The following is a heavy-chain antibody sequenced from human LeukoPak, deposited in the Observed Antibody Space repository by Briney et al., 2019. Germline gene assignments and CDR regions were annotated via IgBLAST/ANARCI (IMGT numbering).Heavy chain of an antibody. V-gene: IGHV3-23*01. CDR1: GFTFISYA. D-gene: IGHD1-26*01. Sequence: GGSLRLSCAASGFTFISYAMRWVRQAPGNGLEWVSGISGSGGSTYYADSVKGRFTISRDNSKNTLYLQMNSLRAEDTAVYYCAKDREVGPTGVYFDYWGQGTLVTVSS. CDR3: AKDREVGPTGVYFDY. J-gene: IGHJ4*02. CDR2: ISGSGGST.